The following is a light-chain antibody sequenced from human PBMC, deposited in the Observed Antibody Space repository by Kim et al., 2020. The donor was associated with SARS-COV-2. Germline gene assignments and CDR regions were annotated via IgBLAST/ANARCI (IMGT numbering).Light chain of an antibody. CDR2: KAS. CDR1: QSISSW. J-gene: IGKJ1*01. V-gene: IGKV1-5*03. Sequence: DIQMTQSPSTLSASVGDRVTITCRASQSISSWLAWYQQKPGKAPKLLIHKASSLESGVPSRFSGSESGSEFTLTISSLQPDDFATYYCQQYQTDSWTFGQGTKVDIK. CDR3: QQYQTDSWT.